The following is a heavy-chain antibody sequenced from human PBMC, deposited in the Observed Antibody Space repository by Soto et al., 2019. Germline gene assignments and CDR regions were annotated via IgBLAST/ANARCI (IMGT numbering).Heavy chain of an antibody. CDR1: GYTFTSYA. CDR2: INAGNGNT. D-gene: IGHD6-19*01. CDR3: ARVSGWYFLDY. V-gene: IGHV1-3*05. Sequence: QVQLVQSGAEEKKPGASVKVSCKASGYTFTSYAMHWVRQAPGQRLEWMGWINAGNGNTKYSQKFQGRVTITRDTTASTVYMELSSLRSEDTAVYYCARVSGWYFLDYWGQGTLVTVSS. J-gene: IGHJ4*02.